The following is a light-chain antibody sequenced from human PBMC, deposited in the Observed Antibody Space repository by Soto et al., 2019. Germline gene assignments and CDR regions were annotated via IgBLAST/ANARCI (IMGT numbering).Light chain of an antibody. CDR1: QSINTK. CDR3: QQYDQWWT. CDR2: DAS. Sequence: EIVMTQSPATLSVSPGEGATFSCRASQSINTKIAWYQLKPGQAPRLLIYDASIRATGIPARFSGSGSGTEFSLTINSLQSEDFGVYFCQQYDQWWTFAQGTKVDIK. V-gene: IGKV3-15*01. J-gene: IGKJ1*01.